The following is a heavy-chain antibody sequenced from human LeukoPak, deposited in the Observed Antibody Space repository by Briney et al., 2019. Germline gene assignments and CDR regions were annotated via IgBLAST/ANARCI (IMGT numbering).Heavy chain of an antibody. CDR3: ARRAGAYSHPYDY. D-gene: IGHD4/OR15-4a*01. V-gene: IGHV3-21*04. J-gene: IGHJ4*02. Sequence: GGSLRLSCAASGFTFSSYSMNWVRQAPGKGLEWVSSISSSSTYIYYADSVKGRFTISRDNAKNSLYLQMNSLRAEDTAVYYCARRAGAYSHPYDYWGQGTLVTVSS. CDR1: GFTFSSYS. CDR2: ISSSSTYI.